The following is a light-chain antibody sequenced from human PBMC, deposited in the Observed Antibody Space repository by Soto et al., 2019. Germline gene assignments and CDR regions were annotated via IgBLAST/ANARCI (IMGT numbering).Light chain of an antibody. J-gene: IGKJ1*01. CDR2: AAS. V-gene: IGKV1-27*01. Sequence: DIQMTQSPSSLSASVGDRVTITCRASQGISNYLAWYQQKPGKVPKLLIYAASTLQSGVPSRFSDSGSRTDFTLTISSLQPEDVVTYYCQKYNSAPPTFGQGTKVEIK. CDR1: QGISNY. CDR3: QKYNSAPPT.